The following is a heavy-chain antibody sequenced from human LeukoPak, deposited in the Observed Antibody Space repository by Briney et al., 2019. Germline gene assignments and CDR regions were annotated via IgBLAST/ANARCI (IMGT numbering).Heavy chain of an antibody. CDR1: GGSFSGYY. CDR2: INHSGST. CDR3: ARGGELRALRGTNPCDY. J-gene: IGHJ4*02. Sequence: PSETLSLTCAVYGGSFSGYYWSWIRQPPGKGLEWIGEINHSGSTNYNPSLKSRVTISVDTSKNQFSLKLSSVTAADTAVYYCARGGELRALRGTNPCDYWGQGTLVTVSS. D-gene: IGHD3-10*01. V-gene: IGHV4-34*01.